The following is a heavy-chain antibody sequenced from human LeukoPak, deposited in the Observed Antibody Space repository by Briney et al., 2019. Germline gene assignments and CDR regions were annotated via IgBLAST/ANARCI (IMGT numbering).Heavy chain of an antibody. J-gene: IGHJ2*01. D-gene: IGHD2-15*01. CDR2: MNPDSGDT. Sequence: GASVKVSCKASGYTFTSYEINWVRQATGQRLEWMGWMNPDSGDTGYAQKFQGRVTMTRDTSISTAYMELNSLSSEDTAVYYCARPPGYCGSPRTHIDSCYYWYFDLWGRGTLVTVSS. CDR1: GYTFTSYE. CDR3: ARPPGYCGSPRTHIDSCYYWYFDL. V-gene: IGHV1-8*01.